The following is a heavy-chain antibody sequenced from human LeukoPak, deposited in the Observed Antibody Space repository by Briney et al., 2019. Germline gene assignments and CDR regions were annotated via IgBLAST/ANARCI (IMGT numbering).Heavy chain of an antibody. Sequence: GGSLRLSCAASGFTFSSYGMHWVRQAPGKGLEWVAFIRYDGSNKYYADSVKGRFTISRDNAKNSLYLQMNSLRAEDTAVYYCARRIAARLYYYYMDVWGKGTTVTVSS. CDR1: GFTFSSYG. J-gene: IGHJ6*03. D-gene: IGHD6-6*01. CDR3: ARRIAARLYYYYMDV. V-gene: IGHV3-30*02. CDR2: IRYDGSNK.